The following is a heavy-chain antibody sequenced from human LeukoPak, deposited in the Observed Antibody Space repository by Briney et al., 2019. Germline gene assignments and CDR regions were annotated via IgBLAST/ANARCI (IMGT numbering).Heavy chain of an antibody. V-gene: IGHV4-59*01. Sequence: SETLSLTCTVSGGSISSYYWSWIRQPPGKGLEWIGYIYYSGSTNYNPSLKSRVTISVDTSKNQFSLKLSSVTAADTAVYYCARHGYSSSWYVWFDPWGQGTLVTVSS. D-gene: IGHD6-13*01. CDR2: IYYSGST. CDR3: ARHGYSSSWYVWFDP. J-gene: IGHJ5*02. CDR1: GGSISSYY.